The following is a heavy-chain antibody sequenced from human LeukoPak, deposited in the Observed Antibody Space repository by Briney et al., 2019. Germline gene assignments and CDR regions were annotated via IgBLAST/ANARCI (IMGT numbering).Heavy chain of an antibody. V-gene: IGHV3-21*01. Sequence: PGGSLRLSCAASGFTFSSYSINWVRQAPGRGLEWVSSISSSSSYIYYADSLKGRFTISRDNAKNSLYLQMNSLRAEDTAVYFCSRDRIIYGDYGDAFDIWGQGTMVTVSS. CDR2: ISSSSSYI. CDR1: GFTFSSYS. J-gene: IGHJ3*02. CDR3: SRDRIIYGDYGDAFDI. D-gene: IGHD4-17*01.